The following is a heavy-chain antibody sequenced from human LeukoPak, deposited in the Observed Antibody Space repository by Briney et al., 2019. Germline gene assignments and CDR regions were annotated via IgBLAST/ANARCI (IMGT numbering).Heavy chain of an antibody. CDR3: ARWRMYYDFWSGYDY. V-gene: IGHV3-48*01. CDR1: GFTFSTYS. J-gene: IGHJ4*02. Sequence: GGSLRLSCAASGFTFSTYSINWVRQAPGKGLEWISFIRHDSSDIYYADSVKGRFTISRDNAKNTLYLQMNSLRAEDTAVYYCARWRMYYDFWSGYDYWGQGTLVTVSS. CDR2: IRHDSSDI. D-gene: IGHD3-3*01.